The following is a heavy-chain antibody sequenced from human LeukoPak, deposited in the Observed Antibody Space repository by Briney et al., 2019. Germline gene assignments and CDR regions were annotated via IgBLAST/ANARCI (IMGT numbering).Heavy chain of an antibody. Sequence: SETLSLTCAVSGGSLSSYYWSWIRQPPGKGLEWIGKIDYSGSTNYNPSLKSRVTISVDTSNNQVSLKLSSVTAADTAVYYCAIWGSDAFDIWGQGTMVSVSS. CDR2: IDYSGST. V-gene: IGHV4-59*01. CDR3: AIWGSDAFDI. J-gene: IGHJ3*02. D-gene: IGHD7-27*01. CDR1: GGSLSSYY.